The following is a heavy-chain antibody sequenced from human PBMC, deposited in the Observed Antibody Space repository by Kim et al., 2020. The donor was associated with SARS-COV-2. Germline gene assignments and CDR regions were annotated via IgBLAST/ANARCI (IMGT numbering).Heavy chain of an antibody. CDR1: GGSISSSSYY. CDR3: ARDIRGALRGIVVVPAATFDP. J-gene: IGHJ5*02. D-gene: IGHD2-2*01. CDR2: IYYSGST. V-gene: IGHV4-39*02. Sequence: SETLSLTCTVSGGSISSSSYYWGWIRQPPGKGLEWIGSIYYSGSTYYNPSLKSRVTISVDTSKNQFSLKLSSVTAADTAVYYWARDIRGALRGIVVVPAATFDPWGQGTPVTVSS.